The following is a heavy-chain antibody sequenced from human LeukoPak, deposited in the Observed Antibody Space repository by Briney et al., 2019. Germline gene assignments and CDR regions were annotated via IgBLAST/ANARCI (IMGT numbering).Heavy chain of an antibody. CDR1: GGSISSYY. V-gene: IGHV4-59*12. CDR3: ARGAAVAGTFDY. D-gene: IGHD6-19*01. CDR2: IYYSGHT. Sequence: SETLSLTCTVSGGSISSYYWSWIRQPPGKGLEWLWHIYYSGHTNYNPSLKSRVTISVDTSKNQFSLKMSSVTAADTAVYYCARGAAVAGTFDYWGQGTLVTVSS. J-gene: IGHJ4*02.